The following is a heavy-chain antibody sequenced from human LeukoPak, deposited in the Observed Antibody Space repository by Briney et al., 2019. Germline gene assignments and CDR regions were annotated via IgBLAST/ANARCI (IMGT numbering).Heavy chain of an antibody. V-gene: IGHV1-69*13. CDR2: IIPIFGTA. CDR3: ASSGSGYAFYFYYYMDV. CDR1: GGTFSSYA. D-gene: IGHD5-12*01. J-gene: IGHJ6*03. Sequence: ASVKVSCKASGGTFSSYAISWVRQAPGQGLEWMGGIIPIFGTANYAQKFQGRVTITADESTSTAYMELSSLRSEDTAVYYCASSGSGYAFYFYYYMDVWGKGTTVTISS.